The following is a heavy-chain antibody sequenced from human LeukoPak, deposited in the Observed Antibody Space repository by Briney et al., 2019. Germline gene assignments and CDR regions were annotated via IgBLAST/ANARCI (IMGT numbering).Heavy chain of an antibody. J-gene: IGHJ3*02. Sequence: GGSLRLSCAASLFTFSSYEMNWVRQAPGKGREWVSYISISGSTIYYADSVKGRFTISRDNAKNSLYLQMISLTAEDTAVYYCPSSPHIGVVTAHDAFDIWGQGTMVSVCS. CDR2: ISISGSTI. CDR1: LFTFSSYE. V-gene: IGHV3-48*03. CDR3: PSSPHIGVVTAHDAFDI. D-gene: IGHD2-21*02.